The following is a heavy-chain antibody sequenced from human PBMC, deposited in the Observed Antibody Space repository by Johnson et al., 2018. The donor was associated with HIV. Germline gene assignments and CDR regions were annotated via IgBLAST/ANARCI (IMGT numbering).Heavy chain of an antibody. D-gene: IGHD5-24*01. V-gene: IGHV3-7*01. CDR2: IKQDGTET. CDR1: RFTFSSHW. CDR3: AREERDGINSAFDI. Sequence: VQLVESGGGLVQPGGSLRLSCAASRFTFSSHWMSWVRQAPGKGLEWVANIKQDGTETYYVDSVKGRFTISRDNAKKLLFLQMNSLRAEDTAVYYCAREERDGINSAFDIWGQGTMVAVSS. J-gene: IGHJ3*02.